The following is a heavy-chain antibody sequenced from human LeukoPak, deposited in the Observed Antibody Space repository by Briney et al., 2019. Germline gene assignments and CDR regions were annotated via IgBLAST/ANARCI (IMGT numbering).Heavy chain of an antibody. V-gene: IGHV4-59*11. Sequence: SETLSLTCAVSADSSSSHYWTWIRQPPGKGLEWIGYISYIGSTNYNPSLKSRVTISIDTSKNQFSLKLTSVTAADTAVYYCARDLVTVTKGFDIWGQGTMVSVSS. D-gene: IGHD4-17*01. CDR3: ARDLVTVTKGFDI. CDR2: ISYIGST. J-gene: IGHJ3*02. CDR1: ADSSSSHY.